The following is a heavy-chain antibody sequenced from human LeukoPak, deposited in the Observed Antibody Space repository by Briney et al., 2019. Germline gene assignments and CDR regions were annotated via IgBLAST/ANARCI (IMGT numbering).Heavy chain of an antibody. Sequence: KSAGSLRLSCAASGFTFIDYDMHWVRQVIGKGLEWVSAIGIRGDTHYSGSVKGRFTISRENAESSLSRQMNSLRAEDTAVYYCARGGVQVSGIDEFDYWGQRTPVTVSS. CDR1: GFTFIDYD. CDR3: ARGGVQVSGIDEFDY. V-gene: IGHV3-13*01. D-gene: IGHD1-1*01. CDR2: IGIRGDT. J-gene: IGHJ4*02.